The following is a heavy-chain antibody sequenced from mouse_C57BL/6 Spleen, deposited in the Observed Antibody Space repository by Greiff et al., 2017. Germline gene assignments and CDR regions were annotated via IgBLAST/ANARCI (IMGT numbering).Heavy chain of an antibody. J-gene: IGHJ3*01. V-gene: IGHV1-18*01. CDR3: ARWGQLRLRFAY. Sequence: VQLQQSGPELVKPGASVKIPCKASGYTFTDYNMDWVKQSHGKSLEWIGDINPNNGGTTYNQKFKGKATLTVDKSSITAYMELRSLTSEDTAVYYCARWGQLRLRFAYWCQGTLVTVSA. CDR2: INPNNGGT. CDR1: GYTFTDYN. D-gene: IGHD3-2*02.